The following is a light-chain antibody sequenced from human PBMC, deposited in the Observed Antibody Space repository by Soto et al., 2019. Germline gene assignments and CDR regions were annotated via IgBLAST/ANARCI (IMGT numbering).Light chain of an antibody. Sequence: EVVLTQSPATLSVSPGDRATLSCRASQSVSRNSAWYHQKPGQAPRLLIYDASNGAAGIPDRFSGSGSGTDFTLTISRLEPEDFVVYYCQQYGSSPRTFGQGTKVDIK. CDR1: QSVSRN. V-gene: IGKV3-20*01. CDR3: QQYGSSPRT. CDR2: DAS. J-gene: IGKJ1*01.